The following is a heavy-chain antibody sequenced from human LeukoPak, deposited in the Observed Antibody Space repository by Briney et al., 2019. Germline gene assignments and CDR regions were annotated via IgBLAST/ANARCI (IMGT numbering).Heavy chain of an antibody. J-gene: IGHJ4*02. V-gene: IGHV3-74*01. CDR1: GFTFSSYW. CDR3: ARGEFYDFWSGYYPFDY. Sequence: GGSLRLSCAASGFTFSSYWMHWVRQAPGRGLVWVSRINSDGSSTSYADSVKGRFTISRDNAKNMLYLQMNSLRAEDTAVYYCARGEFYDFWSGYYPFDYWGQGTLVTVSS. CDR2: INSDGSST. D-gene: IGHD3-3*01.